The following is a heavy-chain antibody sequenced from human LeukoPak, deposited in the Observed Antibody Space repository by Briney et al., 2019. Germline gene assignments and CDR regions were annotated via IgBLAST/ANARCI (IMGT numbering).Heavy chain of an antibody. D-gene: IGHD1-14*01. CDR3: AKDRRPAIPTFRFDY. CDR2: ITGNGNTA. CDR1: GFTFSSYA. V-gene: IGHV3-23*01. J-gene: IGHJ4*02. Sequence: GGSLRLSCAASGFTFSSYAASWVRQAPGKGLEWVSVITGNGNTAYYADSVRGRFTVSRDNSKNTVFLQMNGLRAEDTAVYYCAKDRRPAIPTFRFDYGGQGALVTVSS.